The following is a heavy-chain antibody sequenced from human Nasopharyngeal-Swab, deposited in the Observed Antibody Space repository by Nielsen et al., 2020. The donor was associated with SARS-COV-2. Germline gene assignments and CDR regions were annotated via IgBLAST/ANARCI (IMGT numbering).Heavy chain of an antibody. CDR2: IIPIFGTA. CDR1: GGTFSSYA. V-gene: IGHV1-69*13. D-gene: IGHD4-17*01. Sequence: SVKVSCKASGGTFSSYAISWVRQAPGQGLEWMGGIIPIFGTANYAQKFQGRVTITADESTSTAYMELSSLRSEDTAVYYCARGLRGFYGVTVTTGVYYYGMDVWGQGTTVTVSS. J-gene: IGHJ6*02. CDR3: ARGLRGFYGVTVTTGVYYYGMDV.